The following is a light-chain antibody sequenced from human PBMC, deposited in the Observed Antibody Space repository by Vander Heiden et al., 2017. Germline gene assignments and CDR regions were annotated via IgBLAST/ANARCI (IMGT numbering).Light chain of an antibody. CDR1: ESISIW. J-gene: IGKJ1*01. Sequence: DIQMTQSPSSLSASVGDRVTITCRASESISIWLAWYQQKPGKVPKLLIYDASTLDGGVPSRFSGSGSGTEFTLTISSLQPDDFATYYCQLDYFFPRTFGPGTKVEIK. CDR2: DAS. V-gene: IGKV1-5*01. CDR3: QLDYFFPRT.